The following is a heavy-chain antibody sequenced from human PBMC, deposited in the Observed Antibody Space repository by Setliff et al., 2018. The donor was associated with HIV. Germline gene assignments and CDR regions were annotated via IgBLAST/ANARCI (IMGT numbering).Heavy chain of an antibody. Sequence: TLSLTCTVSGDSISSYYWNWIRQPPGKGLEWIGYIYSNGGTAYNPSLKSRVTISVDTSKNQFSLKLTSVTIADTAVYYCARFTSGWYGRYWGQGTLVTVSS. CDR1: GDSISSYY. CDR2: IYSNGGT. J-gene: IGHJ4*02. CDR3: ARFTSGWYGRY. D-gene: IGHD6-19*01. V-gene: IGHV4-59*01.